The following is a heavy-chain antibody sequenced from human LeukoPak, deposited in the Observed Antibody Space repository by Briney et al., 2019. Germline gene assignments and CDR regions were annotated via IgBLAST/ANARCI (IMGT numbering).Heavy chain of an antibody. V-gene: IGHV4-39*07. D-gene: IGHD3-3*01. CDR2: IYYSGST. Sequence: SETLSLTCTVSGGSISSSSYYWGWIRQPPGKGLEWIGSIYYSGSTYYNPSLKSRVTISVDTSKNQFSLKLSSVTAADTAVYYCARGFFLFSGGSDAFDIWGQGTKVTVSS. J-gene: IGHJ3*02. CDR1: GGSISSSSYY. CDR3: ARGFFLFSGGSDAFDI.